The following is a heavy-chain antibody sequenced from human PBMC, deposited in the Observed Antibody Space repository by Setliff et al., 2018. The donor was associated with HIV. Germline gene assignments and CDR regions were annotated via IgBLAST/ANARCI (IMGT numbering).Heavy chain of an antibody. Sequence: PSETLSLTCSVSGCPITSNTYFWDWIRQDPGKGLEWIGSIYHSANTYYNPSLKSRVSISVDTSKRQFSLKLTSVTAGDSALYYCARRRGQKATGWYYFDFWGQGALVTVSS. CDR2: IYHSANT. D-gene: IGHD6-19*01. CDR1: GCPITSNTYF. V-gene: IGHV4-39*01. J-gene: IGHJ4*02. CDR3: ARRRGQKATGWYYFDF.